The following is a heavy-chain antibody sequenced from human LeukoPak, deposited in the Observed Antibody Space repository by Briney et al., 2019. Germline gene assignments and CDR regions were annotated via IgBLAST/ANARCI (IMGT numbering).Heavy chain of an antibody. CDR2: IHYSGST. Sequence: SETLSLTCTVSGGSISNYYWTWIRQSPGKGLEWIGYIHYSGSTNYNPSLKSRVTISVDTSKNQFSLKLSSVTAADTAVYYCARRRYDFWSGYQTDFFDYWGQGTLVTVSS. CDR1: GGSISNYY. V-gene: IGHV4-59*08. J-gene: IGHJ4*02. D-gene: IGHD3-3*01. CDR3: ARRRYDFWSGYQTDFFDY.